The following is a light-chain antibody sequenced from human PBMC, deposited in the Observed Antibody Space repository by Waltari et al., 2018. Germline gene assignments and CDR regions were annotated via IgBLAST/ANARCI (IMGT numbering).Light chain of an antibody. Sequence: EIVLTQSPATLSLSPAERATLSCRASQSVDMDLAWYQQRPGQAPRLLIYDTSNRATDIPARFSGSGSETDFSLTISSLEPEDFAVYYCQQRRNWPLTFGGGTKVEIK. CDR3: QQRRNWPLT. J-gene: IGKJ4*01. CDR2: DTS. V-gene: IGKV3-11*01. CDR1: QSVDMD.